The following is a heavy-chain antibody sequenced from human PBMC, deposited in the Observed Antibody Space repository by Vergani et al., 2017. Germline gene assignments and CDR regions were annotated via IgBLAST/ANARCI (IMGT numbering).Heavy chain of an antibody. J-gene: IGHJ6*02. CDR2: ISSSGSTI. Sequence: QLVESGGGWVQPGGSLRLSCVVSGFDFSDYYMSWIRQAPGKGLEWVSYISSSGSTIYYADSVKGRFTISRDNAKNSLYLQMNSLRVEDTAIYYCAKARDPNCKGGNCYSYYCGLDLWGQGTTVTVSS. D-gene: IGHD2-21*01. CDR1: GFDFSDYY. V-gene: IGHV3-11*01. CDR3: AKARDPNCKGGNCYSYYCGLDL.